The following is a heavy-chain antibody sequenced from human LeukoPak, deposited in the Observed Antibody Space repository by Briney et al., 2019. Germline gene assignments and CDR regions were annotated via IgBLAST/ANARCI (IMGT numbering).Heavy chain of an antibody. Sequence: GALVKVSCKASGYTFTSYGISWVRQAPGQGLEWMGWISAYNGNTNYAQKLQGRVTMTTDTSTSTAYMELRSLRSDDTAVYYCARVYFDWLGAYYYGMDVWGQGTTVTVSS. CDR3: ARVYFDWLGAYYYGMDV. D-gene: IGHD3-9*01. V-gene: IGHV1-18*01. CDR2: ISAYNGNT. CDR1: GYTFTSYG. J-gene: IGHJ6*02.